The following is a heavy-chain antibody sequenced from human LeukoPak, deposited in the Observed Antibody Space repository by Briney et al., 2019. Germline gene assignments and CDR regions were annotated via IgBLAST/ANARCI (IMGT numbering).Heavy chain of an antibody. CDR2: ISSSSSYI. V-gene: IGHV3-21*01. Sequence: GGSLRLSCAASGFTFSSYSMNWVRQAPGKGLEWVSSISSSSSYIYYADSVKGRFTISRDNAKNTLYLQMNSLRAEDTAVYYCAKDQVYCSGGSCYSGVSDYFDYWGQGTLVTVSS. J-gene: IGHJ4*02. D-gene: IGHD2-15*01. CDR1: GFTFSSYS. CDR3: AKDQVYCSGGSCYSGVSDYFDY.